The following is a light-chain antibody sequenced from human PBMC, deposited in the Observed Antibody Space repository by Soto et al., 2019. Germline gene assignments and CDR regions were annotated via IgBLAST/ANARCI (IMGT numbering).Light chain of an antibody. CDR2: DAS. J-gene: IGKJ2*01. V-gene: IGKV1-5*01. CDR3: QQYNSHYT. Sequence: DIPMTQSPSTLSASVGDRVIINCRASQSISSWLAWYQQKAGKAPKLLIYDASILESGVPSRFSGSGSGTEFSLTINTLQPDDFATYYCQQYNSHYTFGQGTKLEIK. CDR1: QSISSW.